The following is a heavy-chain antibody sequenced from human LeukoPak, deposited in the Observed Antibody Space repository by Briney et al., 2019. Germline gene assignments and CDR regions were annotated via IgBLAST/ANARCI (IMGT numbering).Heavy chain of an antibody. J-gene: IGHJ5*02. CDR3: ARGYSGWSS. V-gene: IGHV3-9*01. D-gene: IGHD6-19*01. Sequence: PGGSLRLSCEGSRFIFEDYVINWVRQAPGKGLEWVSGISWDSGSLAYAGSVKGRFTISRDNAKNSLYLRMNSLTAEDTALYYCARGYSGWSSWGQGTLVTVSS. CDR1: RFIFEDYV. CDR2: ISWDSGSL.